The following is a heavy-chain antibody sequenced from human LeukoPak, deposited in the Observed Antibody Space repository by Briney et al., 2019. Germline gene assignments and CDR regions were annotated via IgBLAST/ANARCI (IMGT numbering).Heavy chain of an antibody. J-gene: IGHJ4*02. CDR2: IKRDGSEK. CDR1: GFAFSSYW. CDR3: ARDPSLVRPYYFDY. V-gene: IGHV3-7*03. Sequence: GGSPRLSCAASGFAFSSYWMSWVRQTPGKGLEWVANIKRDGSEKYYVDSVKGRFTISRDNAKNSLYLQMNSLRAEDTAVYYCARDPSLVRPYYFDYWGQGTLVTVSS. D-gene: IGHD6-13*01.